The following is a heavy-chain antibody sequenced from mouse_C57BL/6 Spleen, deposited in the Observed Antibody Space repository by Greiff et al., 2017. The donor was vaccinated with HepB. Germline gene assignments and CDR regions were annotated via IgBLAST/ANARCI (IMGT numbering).Heavy chain of an antibody. D-gene: IGHD4-1*01. Sequence: EVKLVESGPGLAKPSQTLSLTCSVTGYSITSDYWNWIRKFPGNKLEYMGYISYSGSTYYNPSLKSRISRTRDTAKNQYYLQLNSVTTEDTATYYCARVPSWDGYFDYWGQGTTLTVSS. CDR1: GYSITSDY. J-gene: IGHJ2*01. V-gene: IGHV3-8*01. CDR2: ISYSGST. CDR3: ARVPSWDGYFDY.